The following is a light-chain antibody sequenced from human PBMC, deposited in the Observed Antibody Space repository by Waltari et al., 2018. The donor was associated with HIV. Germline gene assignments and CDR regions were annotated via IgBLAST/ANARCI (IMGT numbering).Light chain of an antibody. CDR3: AACDDSLNALV. CDR2: SNN. Sequence: QSVLTQPPSASGTPGQRVTISCSGSSSNIGSNTVNWYQQLPGTAPKLLIYSNNQRPSGVPARFSGSKSGTSASLAISGLQSEDEADYYCAACDDSLNALVFGGGTKLTVL. CDR1: SSNIGSNT. J-gene: IGLJ3*02. V-gene: IGLV1-44*01.